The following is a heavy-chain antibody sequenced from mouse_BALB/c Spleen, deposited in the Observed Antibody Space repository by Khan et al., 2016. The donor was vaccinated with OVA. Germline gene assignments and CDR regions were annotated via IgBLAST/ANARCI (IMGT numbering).Heavy chain of an antibody. V-gene: IGHV1-54*01. CDR2: INPGSGGT. CDR1: GYAFTNYL. J-gene: IGHJ3*01. CDR3: ARGGYGSLAY. D-gene: IGHD1-1*02. Sequence: LEESGAELVRPGTSVKVSCKASGYAFTNYLIDWVKQRPGQGIEWIGVINPGSGGTNYNENFKGKATLTADKSSSTAYMQLSSLTSDDSAVYCCARGGYGSLAYWGQGTLVTVSA.